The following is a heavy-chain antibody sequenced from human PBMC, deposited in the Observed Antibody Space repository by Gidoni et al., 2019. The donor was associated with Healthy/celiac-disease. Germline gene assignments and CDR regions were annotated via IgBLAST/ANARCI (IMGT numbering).Heavy chain of an antibody. D-gene: IGHD3-9*01. J-gene: IGHJ1*01. V-gene: IGHV4-39*01. CDR2: IYYSGST. CDR1: GGSISSSSYY. CDR3: ARLYRIDSEYFQH. Sequence: QLQLQESGPGLVKPSETLSLTCTVSGGSISSSSYYWGWIRQPPGKGLEWIGSIYYSGSTYYNPSLKSRVTISVDTSKNQFSLKLSSVTAADTAVYYCARLYRIDSEYFQHWGQGTLVTVSS.